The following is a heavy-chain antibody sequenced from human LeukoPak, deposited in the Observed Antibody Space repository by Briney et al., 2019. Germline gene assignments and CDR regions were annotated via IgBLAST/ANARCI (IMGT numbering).Heavy chain of an antibody. CDR2: ISSSSSYI. CDR1: GFTFSSYS. D-gene: IGHD2-21*01. J-gene: IGHJ3*02. V-gene: IGHV3-21*01. CDR3: ARREDCWNAFDI. Sequence: GGSLRLSCAASGFTFSSYSMNWVRQAPGKGLEWVSSISSSSSYIYYADSVKGRFTISRDNAKNSLYLQMNSLRAEDTAVYYCARREDCWNAFDIRGQGTMVTVSS.